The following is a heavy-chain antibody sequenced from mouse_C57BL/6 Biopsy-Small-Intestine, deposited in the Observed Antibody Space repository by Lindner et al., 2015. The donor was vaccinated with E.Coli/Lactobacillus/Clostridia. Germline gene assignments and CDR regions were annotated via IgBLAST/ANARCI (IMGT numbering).Heavy chain of an antibody. V-gene: IGHV1-59*01. J-gene: IGHJ4*01. D-gene: IGHD1-1*01. CDR1: GYTFTDYW. CDR3: ARDTPTSGCSSYPSCHIFNY. Sequence: SVKVSCKASGYTFTDYWIHWVRQAPGQGLEWMGWINPYNGNTNYAQELQGRVTMTRDTSVSTAYMELNRLRSDDTAVYYCARDTPTSGCSSYPSCHIFNYWGQGALVTVSS. CDR2: INPYNGNT.